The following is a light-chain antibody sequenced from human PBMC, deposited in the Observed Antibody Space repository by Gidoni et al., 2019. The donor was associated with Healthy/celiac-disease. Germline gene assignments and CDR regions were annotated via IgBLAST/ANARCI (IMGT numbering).Light chain of an antibody. CDR3: SSYASSTTLWV. V-gene: IGLV2-18*02. Sequence: QSALTQPPSVSGSPGQSVTISCSGTSSDVGLYNRVSWYQQPPGTAPQLMIYEVSNRPSGVPDRFSGSKSGNTASLTISGLQAEDEADYYCSSYASSTTLWVFGGGTKLTVL. CDR2: EVS. CDR1: SSDVGLYNR. J-gene: IGLJ3*02.